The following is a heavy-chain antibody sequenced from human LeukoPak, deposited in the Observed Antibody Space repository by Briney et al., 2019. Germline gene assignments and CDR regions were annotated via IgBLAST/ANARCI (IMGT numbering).Heavy chain of an antibody. CDR2: INPNSGGT. CDR1: GYTFTGYY. Sequence: ASVKVSCKASGYTFTGYYMHWVRQAPGQGLEWMGWINPNSGGTNYAQKFQGRVTMTRDTSISTAYMELSRLRSDDTAVYFFARERPSYEILTGFDPWGQGTLVTVSS. V-gene: IGHV1-2*02. CDR3: ARERPSYEILTGFDP. D-gene: IGHD3-9*01. J-gene: IGHJ5*02.